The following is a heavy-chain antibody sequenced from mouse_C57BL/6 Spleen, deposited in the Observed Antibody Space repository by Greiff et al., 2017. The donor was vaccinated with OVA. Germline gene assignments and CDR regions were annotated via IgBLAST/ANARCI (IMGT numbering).Heavy chain of an antibody. CDR2: IYPRSGNT. V-gene: IGHV1-81*01. CDR3: AREGGGLRLDYFDY. J-gene: IGHJ2*01. CDR1: GYTFTSYG. D-gene: IGHD2-2*01. Sequence: QVQLQQSGAELARPGASVKLSCKASGYTFTSYGISWVKQRTGQGLEWIGEIYPRSGNTYYNEKFKGKATLTADKSSSTAYMELRSLTSEDSAVYFCAREGGGLRLDYFDYWGQGTTLTVSS.